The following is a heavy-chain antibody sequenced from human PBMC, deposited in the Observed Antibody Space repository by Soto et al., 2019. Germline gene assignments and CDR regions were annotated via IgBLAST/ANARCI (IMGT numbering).Heavy chain of an antibody. V-gene: IGHV3-30*03. Sequence: GGSLRLSCAASGFTFSSYGMHWVRQAPGKGLEWVAVISYDGSTKYYADSVKGRFTISRDDSKNTLYLQMNSLRTEDTAVYYCTTDSGIAVAGMYYYYGMDVWGQGTTVTVSS. CDR3: TTDSGIAVAGMYYYYGMDV. CDR2: ISYDGSTK. D-gene: IGHD6-19*01. CDR1: GFTFSSYG. J-gene: IGHJ6*02.